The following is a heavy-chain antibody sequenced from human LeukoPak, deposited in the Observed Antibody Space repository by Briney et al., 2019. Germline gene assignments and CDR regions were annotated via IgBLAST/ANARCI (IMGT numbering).Heavy chain of an antibody. D-gene: IGHD6-13*01. J-gene: IGHJ4*02. CDR2: IYYSGST. CDR3: ARQHKYSSSWAGGGDY. CDR1: GGSISSSSYY. Sequence: SETLSLTCTVSGGSISSSSYYWGWIRQPPGKGLEWIGSIYYSGSTYYNPSLKSRVTISVDTSKNQFSLKLSSVTAADTAVYYCARQHKYSSSWAGGGDYWGQGTLVTVSS. V-gene: IGHV4-39*01.